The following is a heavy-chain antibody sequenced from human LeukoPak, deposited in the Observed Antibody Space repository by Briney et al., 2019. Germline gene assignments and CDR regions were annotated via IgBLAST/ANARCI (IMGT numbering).Heavy chain of an antibody. CDR1: GFTFSSFG. CDR3: ARDRGDSTSWYVTDY. CDR2: IWYDGSNK. D-gene: IGHD2-2*01. Sequence: GRSLRLSCAASGFTFSSFGMHWVSQAPGKGLEWAAVIWYDGSNKYYADSVKGRFTISRDNSKNALYLQMNSLRAEDTAVYYCARDRGDSTSWYVTDYWGQGTLVTVSS. J-gene: IGHJ4*02. V-gene: IGHV3-33*01.